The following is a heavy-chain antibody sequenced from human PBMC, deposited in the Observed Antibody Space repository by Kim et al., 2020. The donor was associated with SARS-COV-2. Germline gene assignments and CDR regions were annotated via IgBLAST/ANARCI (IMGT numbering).Heavy chain of an antibody. CDR1: GLTFSNYY. CDR3: ARMGRYAHGQAPH. V-gene: IGHV3-11*01. D-gene: IGHD3-16*01. Sequence: GGSLRLSCTASGLTFSNYYMSWIRQAPGKGLEWVSFISGDSNTKYYADFVKGRFTISRDNAKNSLSLQMTSLRPDDSAVYYCARMGRYAHGQAPHWGQGT. J-gene: IGHJ4*02. CDR2: ISGDSNTK.